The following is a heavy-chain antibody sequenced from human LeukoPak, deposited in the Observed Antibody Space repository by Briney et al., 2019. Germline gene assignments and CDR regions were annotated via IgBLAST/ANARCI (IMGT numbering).Heavy chain of an antibody. V-gene: IGHV3-48*03. CDR1: GFTFSSYE. Sequence: GGSLRLSCAASGFTFSSYEMNWVRQAPAKGLEWVSYISSSGSTIYYADSVKGRFTISRDNAKNSLYLQLNSLRAEDTAVYYCARGGGYWSAFDIWGQGTMVTVSS. CDR3: ARGGGYWSAFDI. J-gene: IGHJ3*02. CDR2: ISSSGSTI. D-gene: IGHD1-26*01.